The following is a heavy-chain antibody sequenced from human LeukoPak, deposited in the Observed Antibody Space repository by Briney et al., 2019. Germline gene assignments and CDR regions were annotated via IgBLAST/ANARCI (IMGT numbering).Heavy chain of an antibody. V-gene: IGHV3-11*04. CDR3: ATSQSSVAGIIGD. CDR1: GFTFSDYF. Sequence: GGSLRLSCAASGFTFSDYFMTWVRQAPGKGLEWVSYISGSGSNKYYAASVKGRFTISRDNAKNSLYPQMNSLRVEDTAVYYCATSQSSVAGIIGDWGQGTLVTVSS. CDR2: ISGSGSNK. J-gene: IGHJ4*02. D-gene: IGHD6-19*01.